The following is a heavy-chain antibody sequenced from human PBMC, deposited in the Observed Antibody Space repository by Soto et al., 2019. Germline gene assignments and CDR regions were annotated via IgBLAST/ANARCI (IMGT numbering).Heavy chain of an antibody. D-gene: IGHD3-3*01. CDR2: ISYDGSNK. V-gene: IGHV3-30*18. CDR1: GFTFSSYG. Sequence: QVQLVESGGGVVQPGRSLRLSCAASGFTFSSYGMHWVRQAPGKGLEWVAVISYDGSNKYYADSVKGRFTISRDNSKNTLYLQMNSRRAEDTAVYYCAKFMRSFGAPDEIYYYYYGMDVWGQGTTVTVSS. CDR3: AKFMRSFGAPDEIYYYYYGMDV. J-gene: IGHJ6*02.